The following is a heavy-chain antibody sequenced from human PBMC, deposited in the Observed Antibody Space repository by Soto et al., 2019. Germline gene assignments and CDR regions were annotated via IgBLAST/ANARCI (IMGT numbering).Heavy chain of an antibody. CDR2: INTDESST. J-gene: IGHJ4*02. Sequence: EVQLVESGGGLVQPEGSLRLSCAASGFTFSSYWMHWVRQAPGKGLVWVSRINTDESSTTYADSVKGRFTISRDNAKNTLYLQMNSLRAEDTAVYYCARRGPVTGLAYWGQGTLVTVSS. CDR3: ARRGPVTGLAY. CDR1: GFTFSSYW. V-gene: IGHV3-74*01. D-gene: IGHD1-20*01.